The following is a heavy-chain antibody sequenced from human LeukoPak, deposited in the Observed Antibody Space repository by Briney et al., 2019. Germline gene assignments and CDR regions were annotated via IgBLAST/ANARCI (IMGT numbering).Heavy chain of an antibody. CDR3: ARGTHSSGWYPPDY. J-gene: IGHJ4*02. V-gene: IGHV4-59*08. Sequence: SETLSLTCTVSGDSISSYYWSWIRQPPGKGLEWIGYIHYSGSTNYNPSLKSRVTISVDTSKNQFSLKLSSVTAADTALYYCARGTHSSGWYPPDYWGQGTLVIVSS. CDR2: IHYSGST. CDR1: GDSISSYY. D-gene: IGHD6-19*01.